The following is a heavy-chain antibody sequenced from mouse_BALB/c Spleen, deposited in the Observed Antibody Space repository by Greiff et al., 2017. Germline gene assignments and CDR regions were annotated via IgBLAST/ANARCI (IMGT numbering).Heavy chain of an antibody. CDR1: GYAFSSYW. CDR3: ARYYSFDY. D-gene: IGHD1-1*02. J-gene: IGHJ2*01. CDR2: IYPGDGDT. Sequence: VKLMESGAELVRPGSSVKISCKASGYAFSSYWMNWVKQRPGQGLEWIGQIYPGDGDTNYNGKFKGKATLTADKSYSTAYMQLSSLTSEDSAVYYCARYYSFDYWGQGTTLTVSS. V-gene: IGHV1-80*01.